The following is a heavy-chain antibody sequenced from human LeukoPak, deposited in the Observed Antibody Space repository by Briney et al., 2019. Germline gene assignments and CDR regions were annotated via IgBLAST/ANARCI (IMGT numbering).Heavy chain of an antibody. D-gene: IGHD5-24*01. V-gene: IGHV4-61*05. Sequence: SETLPLTCTVSGGSISSSSYYWGWIRQPPGKGLEWIGYIYYTGSTNYNPSLKSRVTISVDTSKNQFSLKLNSVTAADTAVYYCARRADGYNFLDYWGQGTLVTVSS. CDR1: GGSISSSSYY. CDR2: IYYTGST. CDR3: ARRADGYNFLDY. J-gene: IGHJ4*02.